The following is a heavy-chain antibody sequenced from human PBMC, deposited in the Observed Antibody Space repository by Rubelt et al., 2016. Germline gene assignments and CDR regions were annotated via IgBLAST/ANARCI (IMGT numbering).Heavy chain of an antibody. Sequence: ISRDDSKNMLYLQMNSLRGEDTAVYYCARHKYSSSAAFDYWGQGTLVTVSS. D-gene: IGHD6-6*01. CDR3: ARHKYSSSAAFDY. V-gene: IGHV3-66*04. J-gene: IGHJ4*02.